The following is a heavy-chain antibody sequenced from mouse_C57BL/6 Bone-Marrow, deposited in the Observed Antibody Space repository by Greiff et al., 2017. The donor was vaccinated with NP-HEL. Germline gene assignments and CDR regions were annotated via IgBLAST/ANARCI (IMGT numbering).Heavy chain of an antibody. CDR2: FHPYNDDT. V-gene: IGHV1-47*01. D-gene: IGHD3-2*02. J-gene: IGHJ4*01. CDR3: ARSAQATSYYYAMDY. Sequence: VKLQESGAELVKPGASVKMSCKASGYTFTTYPIEWMKQNHGKSLEWIGNFHPYNDDTKYNEKFKGKATLTVEKSSSTAYLELSRLTSDDSAVYYCARSAQATSYYYAMDYWGQGTSVTVSS. CDR1: GYTFTTYP.